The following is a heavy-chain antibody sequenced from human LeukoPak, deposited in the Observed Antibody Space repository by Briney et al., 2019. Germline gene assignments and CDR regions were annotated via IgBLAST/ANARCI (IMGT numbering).Heavy chain of an antibody. V-gene: IGHV4-59*01. D-gene: IGHD3-10*01. CDR3: ARADGSGDWFDP. Sequence: PSETLSLTCTVSGGSISSYYWSWFRQPPGKGLEWIGYIYYSGSTNYNPSLKSRVTISVDTSKNQFSLKLSSVTAADTAVYYCARADGSGDWFDPWGQGTLVTVSS. J-gene: IGHJ5*02. CDR2: IYYSGST. CDR1: GGSISSYY.